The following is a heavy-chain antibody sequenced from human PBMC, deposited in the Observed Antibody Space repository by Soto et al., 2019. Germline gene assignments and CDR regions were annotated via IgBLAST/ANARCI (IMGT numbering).Heavy chain of an antibody. V-gene: IGHV3-74*01. J-gene: IGHJ3*02. CDR2: IDNGGTNT. CDR1: GYNFGGFW. CDR3: AKDRGRHDAFNI. Sequence: PWWSLRLSCAGSGYNFGGFWMHWVRQAPGKGLVWVSRIDNGGTNTVYADAVKGRFTISRDNAKNTLYLQTNSLRAEDTAVYYCAKDRGRHDAFNICGHGTLGIV. D-gene: IGHD3-10*01.